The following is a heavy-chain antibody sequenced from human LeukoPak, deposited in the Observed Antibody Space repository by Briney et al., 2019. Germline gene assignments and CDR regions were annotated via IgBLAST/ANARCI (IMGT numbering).Heavy chain of an antibody. CDR2: IYYSGST. J-gene: IGHJ4*02. CDR3: ARDHPLYGSGSKGY. V-gene: IGHV4-39*02. CDR1: CGSTSSSSYY. D-gene: IGHD3-10*01. Sequence: SETLSLTCTVSCGSTSSSSYYWGWIRQPPGKGLQWIGSIYYSGSTYYNPSLKCRVTISVDTSKNQFSLRLRSVTAADTAVYYCARDHPLYGSGSKGYWGQGTLVTVSS.